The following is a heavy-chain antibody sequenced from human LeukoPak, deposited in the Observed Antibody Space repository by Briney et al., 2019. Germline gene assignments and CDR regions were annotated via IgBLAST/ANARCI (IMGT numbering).Heavy chain of an antibody. CDR3: ARVLERWGAFDI. Sequence: ASVKVSCKASGGTFSSYAISWVRQAPGQGLEWMGWTSADNGNTHHAQKFQGRVTMTTDTSTSTAYMELSRLRSDDTAVYYCARVLERWGAFDIWGQGTMVTVSS. D-gene: IGHD1-1*01. V-gene: IGHV1-18*01. CDR2: TSADNGNT. J-gene: IGHJ3*02. CDR1: GGTFSSYA.